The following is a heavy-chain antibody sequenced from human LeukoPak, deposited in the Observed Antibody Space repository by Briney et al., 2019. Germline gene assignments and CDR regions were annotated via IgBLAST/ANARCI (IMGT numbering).Heavy chain of an antibody. CDR3: ARDPSYYDSSGCDY. D-gene: IGHD3-22*01. J-gene: IGHJ4*02. CDR2: INSDGSST. V-gene: IGHV3-74*01. Sequence: GGSLRLSCAAAGFTFSNYWMHWVRQAPGKGLVWVSRINSDGSSTSNADSGKGRFTISRDNAKNTLYLQMNSLRAEDTAVYYCARDPSYYDSSGCDYWGQGTLVTVSS. CDR1: GFTFSNYW.